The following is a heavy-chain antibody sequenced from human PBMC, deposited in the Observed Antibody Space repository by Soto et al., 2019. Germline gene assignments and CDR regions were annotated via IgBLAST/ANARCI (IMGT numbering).Heavy chain of an antibody. V-gene: IGHV1-18*04. D-gene: IGHD3-22*01. CDR1: GYTFTSYG. J-gene: IGHJ4*02. CDR3: WRNDGDDSTNF. Sequence: AASVKVSCKASGYTFTSYGLNWVRRAPGQGLEWMGRIASHDGSTVSAQSFQGRLTLTRDTFTNTAYLELGALTSDDTGLYFCWRNDGDDSTNFWGQGTLVTGSS. CDR2: IASHDGST.